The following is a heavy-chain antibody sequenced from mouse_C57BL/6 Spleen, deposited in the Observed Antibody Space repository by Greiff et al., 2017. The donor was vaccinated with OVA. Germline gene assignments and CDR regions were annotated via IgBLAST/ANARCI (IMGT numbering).Heavy chain of an antibody. Sequence: EVKVVESGGGLVKPGGSLKLSCAASGFTFSSYAMSWVRQTPEKRLEWVATISDGGSYTYYPDNVKGRFTISRDNAKNNLYLQMSHLKSEDTAMYYCAREGGAQDYFDYWGQGTTLTVSS. J-gene: IGHJ2*01. CDR3: AREGGAQDYFDY. CDR2: ISDGGSYT. CDR1: GFTFSSYA. V-gene: IGHV5-4*01.